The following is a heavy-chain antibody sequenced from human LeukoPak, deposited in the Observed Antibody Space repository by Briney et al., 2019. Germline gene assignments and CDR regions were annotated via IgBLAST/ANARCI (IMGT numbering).Heavy chain of an antibody. CDR1: GFTFSSYA. D-gene: IGHD1-14*01. CDR3: AKDPMPLLLTGWFDA. V-gene: IGHV3-23*01. Sequence: GGSLRLSCAASGFTFSSYAMSWVRQAPGKGLEWVSAISGRGGSTYYADSVEGWFTISRDNSKNTLYLKMNSLRAEDTDVYYCAKDPMPLLLTGWFDAWGQGTMVTVSS. J-gene: IGHJ5*02. CDR2: ISGRGGST.